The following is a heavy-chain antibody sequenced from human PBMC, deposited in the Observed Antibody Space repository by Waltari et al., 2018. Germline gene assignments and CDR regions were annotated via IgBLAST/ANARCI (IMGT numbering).Heavy chain of an antibody. J-gene: IGHJ4*02. D-gene: IGHD6-19*01. CDR2: IYYSGST. CDR1: GGSISSYY. CDR3: ARQYSSGWYVVYFDH. Sequence: QVQLQESGPGLVKPSETLSLTCTVSGGSISSYYWSWVRQPPGKGLEWIGYIYYSGSTNSNPSLKSRVTISVDTSKNQFSLKLSSVTAADTAVYYCARQYSSGWYVVYFDHWGQGTLVTVSS. V-gene: IGHV4-59*01.